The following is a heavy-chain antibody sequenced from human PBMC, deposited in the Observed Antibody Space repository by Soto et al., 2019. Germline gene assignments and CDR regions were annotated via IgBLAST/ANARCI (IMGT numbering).Heavy chain of an antibody. V-gene: IGHV3-11*01. CDR2: INDSGDTI. D-gene: IGHD3-3*01. J-gene: IGHJ3*02. Sequence: QGQLVQSGGGLVKPGGSLRLSCAASGFTVSDYHMIWFRQAPGKGLEWVSYINDSGDTIYYLDSLKGRITISRDNAKNSLFLQMNSLRAEDTAVYYCAREPHGFLELSSVFAFDIWGQGTMVTVSS. CDR1: GFTVSDYH. CDR3: AREPHGFLELSSVFAFDI.